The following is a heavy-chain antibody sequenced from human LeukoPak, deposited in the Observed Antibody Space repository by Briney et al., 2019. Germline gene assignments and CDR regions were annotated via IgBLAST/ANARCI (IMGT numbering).Heavy chain of an antibody. CDR1: GGSISSSSYY. J-gene: IGHJ5*02. CDR3: AKRRITIFGVVTWFDP. V-gene: IGHV4-39*07. CDR2: INHSGST. D-gene: IGHD3-3*01. Sequence: PSETLSLTCTVSGGSISSSSYYWGRIRQPPGKGLEWIGEINHSGSTNYNPSLKSRVTISVDTSKNQFSLKLSSVTAADTAVYYCAKRRITIFGVVTWFDPWGQGTLVTVSS.